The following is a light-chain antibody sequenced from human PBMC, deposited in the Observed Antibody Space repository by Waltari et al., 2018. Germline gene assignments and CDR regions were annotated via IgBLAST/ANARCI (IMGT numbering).Light chain of an antibody. J-gene: IGLJ2*01. Sequence: SYELTQPSSVSVSPGQTARITCSGDVLAKKYARWFQQKPGQAPVLVIYKDSERPSGIPKGFSGSSSGTTVTLTISGAQVEDEADYYCYSAADNNLVFGGGTKLTVL. CDR2: KDS. V-gene: IGLV3-27*01. CDR1: VLAKKY. CDR3: YSAADNNLV.